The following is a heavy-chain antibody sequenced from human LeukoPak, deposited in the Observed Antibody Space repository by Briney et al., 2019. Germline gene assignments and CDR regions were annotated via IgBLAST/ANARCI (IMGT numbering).Heavy chain of an antibody. CDR2: INHSGST. Sequence: SETLSRTCAVYGGSFSGYYWSWIRQPPGKGLEWIGEINHSGSTNYNPSLKSRVTISVDTSKNQFSLKLSSVTAADTAVYYCARGRRPYYYDSSGYYGAFDIWGQGTMVTVSS. D-gene: IGHD3-22*01. CDR3: ARGRRPYYYDSSGYYGAFDI. CDR1: GGSFSGYY. J-gene: IGHJ3*02. V-gene: IGHV4-34*01.